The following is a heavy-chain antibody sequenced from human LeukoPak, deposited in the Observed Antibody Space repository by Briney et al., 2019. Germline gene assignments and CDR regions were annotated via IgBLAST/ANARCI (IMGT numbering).Heavy chain of an antibody. Sequence: GRSLRLSCAASGFTFSSYAMHWVRQAPGKGLEWVAVISYDGSNKYYADSVKGRFTISRDNSKNTLYLQMNSLRAEDTAVYYCARVLRYFDWSDAFDIWGQGTMVTVSS. V-gene: IGHV3-30-3*01. CDR2: ISYDGSNK. J-gene: IGHJ3*02. D-gene: IGHD3-9*01. CDR1: GFTFSSYA. CDR3: ARVLRYFDWSDAFDI.